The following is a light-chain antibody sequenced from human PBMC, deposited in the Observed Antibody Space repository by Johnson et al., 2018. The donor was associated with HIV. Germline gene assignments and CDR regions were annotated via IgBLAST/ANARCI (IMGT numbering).Light chain of an antibody. J-gene: IGLJ1*01. CDR3: GTWDTSLSAGGV. V-gene: IGLV1-51*02. Sequence: QSVLTQPPSVSAAPGQKVTISCSGSSSKIGNNYVSWYQQLPGTAPKLLIYENSKRPSGIPDRFSGSKSGTSATLAITGLQTGDEADYYCGTWDTSLSAGGVFGSGTKVTVL. CDR2: ENS. CDR1: SSKIGNNY.